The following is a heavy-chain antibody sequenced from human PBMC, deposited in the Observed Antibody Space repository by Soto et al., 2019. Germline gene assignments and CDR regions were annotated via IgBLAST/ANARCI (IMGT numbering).Heavy chain of an antibody. CDR1: GFTFSDSP. CDR2: IKSKAKNYAT. D-gene: IGHD1-1*01. Sequence: EVQLVESGGGLVQPGGSLELSCAASGFTFSDSPIHWVRQASGKGLEWVGRIKSKAKNYATAYAASVKGRFTSSRDDSENTAYLQMNSLTAEDTAVYYCTRLRAGTTGFDYWGQGTLVTVSS. CDR3: TRLRAGTTGFDY. V-gene: IGHV3-73*01. J-gene: IGHJ4*02.